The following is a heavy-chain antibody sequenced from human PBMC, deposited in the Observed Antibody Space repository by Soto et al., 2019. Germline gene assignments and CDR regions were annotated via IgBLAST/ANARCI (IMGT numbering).Heavy chain of an antibody. V-gene: IGHV3-33*01. CDR2: IWYDGSNQ. CDR1: GFTFITYG. CDR3: ARDLGAFNYGSAYFDY. J-gene: IGHJ4*02. Sequence: PWGSLRLSCAPSGFTFITYGIHWFRHSPFKGLEWVAVIWYDGSNQYYADSVKGRFTISRDNSKNMLYLQMNSLRAEDTAVYYCARDLGAFNYGSAYFDYWGQGTPVTVSS. D-gene: IGHD3-10*01.